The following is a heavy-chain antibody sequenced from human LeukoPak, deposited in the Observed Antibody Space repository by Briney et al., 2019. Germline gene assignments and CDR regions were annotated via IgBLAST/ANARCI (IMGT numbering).Heavy chain of an antibody. V-gene: IGHV1-8*03. J-gene: IGHJ5*02. CDR1: GYTFTSYD. Sequence: GASVKVSCKASGYTFTSYDINWVRQATGQGLEWMGWMNPNSGNTGYAQKFQGRVTITRDTSITTAYMELSGLSSEDTAVYYCARRNFGSPRWFDPWGQGTLVTVSS. CDR2: MNPNSGNT. D-gene: IGHD1-7*01. CDR3: ARRNFGSPRWFDP.